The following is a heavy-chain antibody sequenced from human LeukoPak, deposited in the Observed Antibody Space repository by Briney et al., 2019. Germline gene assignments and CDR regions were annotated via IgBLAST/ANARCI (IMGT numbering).Heavy chain of an antibody. J-gene: IGHJ6*03. CDR3: ARVSDFWSGYYPDYYYSYMDV. CDR1: LYTFTHYG. D-gene: IGHD3-3*01. V-gene: IGHV1-18*01. Sequence: GAAVTVSYLGSLYTFTHYGIRGLRQAPGQGRAGMGWISASNGNPNFQQKLQGRVTMTTDTSTSTAYMELRSLRSDDTAVYYCARVSDFWSGYYPDYYYSYMDVWGKGTTVTVSS. CDR2: ISASNGNP.